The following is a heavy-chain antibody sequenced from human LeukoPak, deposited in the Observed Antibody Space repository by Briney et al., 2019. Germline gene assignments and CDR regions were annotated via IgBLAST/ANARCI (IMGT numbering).Heavy chain of an antibody. V-gene: IGHV1-8*03. J-gene: IGHJ4*02. CDR1: GYTFTSYD. CDR2: MNPNSGNT. D-gene: IGHD6-19*01. CDR3: AREGSAVAGIGFDY. Sequence: GASVKVSCKTSGYTFTSYDINWGRQATGQGLEWMGWMNPNSGNTGYAQKFQGRVTITKNTSISTAYMELSSLRSGDTAVYYCAREGSAVAGIGFDYWGQGTLVTVSS.